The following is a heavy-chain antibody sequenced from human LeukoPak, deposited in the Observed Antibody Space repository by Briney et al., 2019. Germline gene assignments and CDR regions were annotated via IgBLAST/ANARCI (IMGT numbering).Heavy chain of an antibody. V-gene: IGHV3-21*01. D-gene: IGHD2-15*01. Sequence: GGSLRLSCAASGFTFSSYSRNWVRQAPGKGLEWVSSISSSSSYIYCADSVKGRFTISRDNAKNSLYLQMNSLRAEDTAVYYCARHVVAAAYYYYYYMDVWGKGTTVTVSS. CDR3: ARHVVAAAYYYYYYMDV. CDR1: GFTFSSYS. CDR2: ISSSSSYI. J-gene: IGHJ6*03.